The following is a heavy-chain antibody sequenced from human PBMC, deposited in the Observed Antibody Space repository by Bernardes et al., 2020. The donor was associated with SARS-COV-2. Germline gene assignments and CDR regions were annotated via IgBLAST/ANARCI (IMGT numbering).Heavy chain of an antibody. CDR3: AKGPILLWFGELPD. CDR1: GFTFISYA. J-gene: IGHJ4*02. D-gene: IGHD3-10*01. V-gene: IGHV3-23*01. CDR2: ISGSGGST. Sequence: GGSLRLSCAASGFTFISYAMSWVRQAPGKGLEWVSAISGSGGSTYYADSVKGRFTISRDNSKNTLYLQMNSLRAEDTAVYYCAKGPILLWFGELPDWGQGTLVTVSS.